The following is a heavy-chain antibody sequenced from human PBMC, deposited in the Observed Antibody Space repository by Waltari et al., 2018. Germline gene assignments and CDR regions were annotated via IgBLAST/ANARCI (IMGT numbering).Heavy chain of an antibody. CDR1: GFSFSNYW. V-gene: IGHV3-74*01. D-gene: IGHD6-19*01. J-gene: IGHJ4*02. Sequence: EVQLVESGGGLVQPGGSLRISCGTSGFSFSNYWMPWVRQAPGKGLVWVSRINNDRSVTHYADSVKGRFTVSRDNAKKTLYLQMNSLRAEDTAVYYCALPGYNSGWYVPTAKWGQGTLVTVSS. CDR2: INNDRSVT. CDR3: ALPGYNSGWYVPTAK.